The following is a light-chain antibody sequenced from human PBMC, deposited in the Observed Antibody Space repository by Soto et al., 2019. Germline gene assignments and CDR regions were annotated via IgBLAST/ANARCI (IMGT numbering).Light chain of an antibody. Sequence: QSVLTQPPSVSGAPGQRVTISCTGSRSNIGAGYDVQWYQQLPGTAPKLLIYGNNNRPSGVPDRFSGSKSGTSASLAITGLQAEDEADYYCQSYDSSLSGWVFGGGTKLTLL. J-gene: IGLJ3*02. CDR3: QSYDSSLSGWV. V-gene: IGLV1-40*01. CDR1: RSNIGAGYD. CDR2: GNN.